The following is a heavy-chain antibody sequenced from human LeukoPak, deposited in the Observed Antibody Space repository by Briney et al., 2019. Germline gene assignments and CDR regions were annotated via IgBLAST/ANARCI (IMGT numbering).Heavy chain of an antibody. J-gene: IGHJ4*02. CDR1: GFTFSSYG. CDR3: ARDVGDSSGYYPGY. CDR2: IRYDGSNK. D-gene: IGHD3-22*01. Sequence: GGSLRLSCAASGFTFSSYGMHWVRQAPGKGLEWVAFIRYDGSNKYYADSVKGRFTISRDNSKNTLYLQMNSLRAEDTAVYYCARDVGDSSGYYPGYWGQETLVTVSS. V-gene: IGHV3-30*02.